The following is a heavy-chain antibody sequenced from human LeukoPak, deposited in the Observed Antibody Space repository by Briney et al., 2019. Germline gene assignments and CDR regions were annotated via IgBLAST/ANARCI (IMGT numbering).Heavy chain of an antibody. CDR2: INPNSGGT. Sequence: ASVKVSKASGYTFTGYYMHWVRQAPGQGLEWMGWINPNSGGTNYAQKFQGRVTMTRDTSISTAYMELSRLRSDDTAVYYCARDDPMGYWGQGTLVTVSS. J-gene: IGHJ4*02. CDR1: GYTFTGYY. V-gene: IGHV1-2*02. CDR3: ARDDPMGY.